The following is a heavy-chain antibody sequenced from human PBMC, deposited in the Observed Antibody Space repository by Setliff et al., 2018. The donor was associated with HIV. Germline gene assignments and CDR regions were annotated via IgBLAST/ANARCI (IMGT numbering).Heavy chain of an antibody. CDR2: INPNSGGT. CDR3: ARGQGGFGELLYT. V-gene: IGHV1-2*02. J-gene: IGHJ5*02. D-gene: IGHD3-10*01. Sequence: GASVKVSCKASGYTFTDYYIHWVRQAPGQGLEWMGWINPNSGGTNYAQKFQGRVTMTRDTSISTAYMELSSLRSDDTAVYYCARGQGGFGELLYTWGQGTLVTVSS. CDR1: GYTFTDYY.